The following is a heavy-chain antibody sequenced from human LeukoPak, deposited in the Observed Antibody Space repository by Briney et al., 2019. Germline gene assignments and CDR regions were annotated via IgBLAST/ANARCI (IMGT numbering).Heavy chain of an antibody. CDR3: AREGGPSISGSGISN. CDR2: IYSDGST. CDR1: GSTVITNY. D-gene: IGHD3-10*01. Sequence: GGSLRLSCAASGSTVITNYMSWVRQAPGKGLEWVSVIYSDGSTYYADSVKGRFTISRDNSKNTLYLQMNSLRVEDTAVYYCAREGGPSISGSGISNWGQGTLVTVSS. V-gene: IGHV3-66*01. J-gene: IGHJ4*02.